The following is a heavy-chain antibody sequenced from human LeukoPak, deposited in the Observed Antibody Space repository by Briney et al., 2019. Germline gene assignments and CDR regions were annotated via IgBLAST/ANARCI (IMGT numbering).Heavy chain of an antibody. CDR2: IYTSGST. CDR3: ARGSLGREVSAFFKN. CDR1: GGSISSGSYY. V-gene: IGHV4-61*02. Sequence: KSSETLSLTCTVSGGSISSGSYYWSWIRQPAGKGLEWIGRIYTSGSTNYNPSLKSRVTISVDTSKNQFSLKLSSVTAADTAVYYCARGSLGREVSAFFKNWGQGILVTVSS. J-gene: IGHJ4*02. D-gene: IGHD5/OR15-5a*01.